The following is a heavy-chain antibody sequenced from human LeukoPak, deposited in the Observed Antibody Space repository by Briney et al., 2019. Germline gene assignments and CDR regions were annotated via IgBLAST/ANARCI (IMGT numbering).Heavy chain of an antibody. CDR3: ARDRDGYNSPSYFDY. Sequence: PSQTLSLTCTVSGGSISSYYWSWIRQPPGKGLEWIGYIYYIGSTNYNPSLKSRVTISVDTSKTQFSLKLRSVTAADTDVYYCARDRDGYNSPSYFDYWGQGTLVTVSS. CDR2: IYYIGST. V-gene: IGHV4-59*01. CDR1: GGSISSYY. D-gene: IGHD5-24*01. J-gene: IGHJ4*02.